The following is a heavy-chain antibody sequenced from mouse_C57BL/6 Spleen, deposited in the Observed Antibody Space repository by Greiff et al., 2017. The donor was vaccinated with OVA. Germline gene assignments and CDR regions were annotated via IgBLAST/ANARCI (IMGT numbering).Heavy chain of an antibody. D-gene: IGHD2-2*01. CDR2: INPGSGGT. CDR1: GYAFTNYL. J-gene: IGHJ3*01. Sequence: VQLKESGAELVRPGASVKVSCKASGYAFTNYLIEWVKQRPGQGLEWIGVINPGSGGTNYNEKFKGKATLTADKSSSTAYMQLSSLTSEDSAVYFGARGGDYGYSGCFAYWGQGTLVTVSA. V-gene: IGHV1-54*01. CDR3: ARGGDYGYSGCFAY.